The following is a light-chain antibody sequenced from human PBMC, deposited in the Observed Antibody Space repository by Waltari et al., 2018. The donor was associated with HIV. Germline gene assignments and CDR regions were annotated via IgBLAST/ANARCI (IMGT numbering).Light chain of an antibody. CDR2: AAS. CDR3: QQADSFPIT. V-gene: IGKV1D-12*01. J-gene: IGKJ5*01. Sequence: DIHLTQSPSSVSASLGDRVTITCRASQGISSWLAWYQQKPGKAPNLLIYAASTLQSGVPSRFSGSISGTDFTLTINSLQPEDFATYYCQQADSFPITFGQGTRLDLK. CDR1: QGISSW.